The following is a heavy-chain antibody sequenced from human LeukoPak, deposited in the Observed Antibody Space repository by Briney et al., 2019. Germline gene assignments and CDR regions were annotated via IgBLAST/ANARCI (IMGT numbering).Heavy chain of an antibody. Sequence: PGGSLRLSCAASGFTFSSYAMSWVRQAPGKGLEWVSAISGSGGSTYYADSVKGRFTISRDNSKNTLYLQMNSLRAEDAAVYYCAKDAVPSGSYDCADYWGQGTLVTVSS. CDR2: ISGSGGST. D-gene: IGHD1-26*01. J-gene: IGHJ4*02. V-gene: IGHV3-23*01. CDR1: GFTFSSYA. CDR3: AKDAVPSGSYDCADY.